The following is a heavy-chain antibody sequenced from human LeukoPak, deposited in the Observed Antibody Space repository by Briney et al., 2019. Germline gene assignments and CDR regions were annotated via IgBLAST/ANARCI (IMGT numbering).Heavy chain of an antibody. CDR2: ISGSGGST. V-gene: IGHV3-23*01. D-gene: IGHD3-10*01. J-gene: IGHJ3*02. CDR1: GFTFSSYA. Sequence: QPGGSLRLSCAASGFTFSSYAMSWVRQAPGKGLEWVSAISGSGGSTYYADSVKGRFTISRDNSKNTLYLQMDSLRAEDTAVYYCARGGIITSYAFEIWGQGAMVTVSS. CDR3: ARGGIITSYAFEI.